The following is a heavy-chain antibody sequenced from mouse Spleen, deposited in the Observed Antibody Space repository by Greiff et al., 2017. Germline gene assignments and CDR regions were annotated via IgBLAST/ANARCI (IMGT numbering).Heavy chain of an antibody. V-gene: IGHV1-76*01. J-gene: IGHJ2*01. CDR2: IYPGSGNT. Sequence: VQGVESGAELVRPGASVKLSCKASGYTFTDYYINWVKQRPGQGLEWIARIYPGSGNTYYNEKFKGKATLTAEKSSSTAYMQLSSLTSEDSAVYFCARGPWGFDYWGQGTTLTVSS. CDR1: GYTFTDYY. CDR3: ARGPWGFDY. D-gene: IGHD4-1*01.